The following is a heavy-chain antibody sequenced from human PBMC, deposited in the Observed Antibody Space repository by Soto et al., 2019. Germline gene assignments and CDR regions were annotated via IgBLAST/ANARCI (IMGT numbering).Heavy chain of an antibody. J-gene: IGHJ5*02. CDR3: ARDSSYYDFWSGYPYNWFDP. D-gene: IGHD3-3*01. CDR2: INPNSGGT. CDR1: GYTFTGYY. Sequence: AAVKVSCKASGYTFTGYYMHWVRQAPGQGLEWMGWINPNSGGTNYAQKFQGWVTMTRDTSISTAYMELSRLRSDDTAVYYCARDSSYYDFWSGYPYNWFDPWGQGTLVTLSS. V-gene: IGHV1-2*04.